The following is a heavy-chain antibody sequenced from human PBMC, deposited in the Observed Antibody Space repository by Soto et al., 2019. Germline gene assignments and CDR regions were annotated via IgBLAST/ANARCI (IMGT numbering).Heavy chain of an antibody. CDR1: GGTFNNYP. Sequence: QVQLVQSGAEVKKPASSVKVSYKASGGTFNNYPITWVRQAPGEGLEWMGGSIPIFGTANYAQNFQGRVTISVDESTSTAYMELSSLRSEDTAVYYCARGRGYSGYDHYYYFDMDVWGQGTTVTVSS. CDR3: ARGRGYSGYDHYYYFDMDV. D-gene: IGHD5-12*01. V-gene: IGHV1-69*01. CDR2: SIPIFGTA. J-gene: IGHJ6*02.